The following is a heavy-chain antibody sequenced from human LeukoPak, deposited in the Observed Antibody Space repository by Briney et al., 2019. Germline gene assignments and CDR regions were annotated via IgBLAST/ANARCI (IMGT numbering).Heavy chain of an antibody. CDR2: IKQDGSEK. Sequence: GGSLRLSCAASGFTFSTYWMSWVRQAPGKGLEWVANIKQDGSEKYSVDSVKGRFTISRDNAKNSLYLQMNSLRAEDRAVYYCASDHSGWYRDYWGQGTLVTVSS. CDR1: GFTFSTYW. CDR3: ASDHSGWYRDY. D-gene: IGHD6-19*01. J-gene: IGHJ4*02. V-gene: IGHV3-7*01.